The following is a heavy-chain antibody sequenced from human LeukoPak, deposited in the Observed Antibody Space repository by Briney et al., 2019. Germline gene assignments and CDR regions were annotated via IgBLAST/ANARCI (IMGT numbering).Heavy chain of an antibody. CDR1: GFTFSSHS. CDR2: ISSDSTII. Sequence: GGSLRLSCAASGFTFSSHSMNWVRQAPGKGLEWISYISSDSTIIHYADSVEGRFTISRDDAKSSLYLQMNSLRAEDTAIYYCAKVPRQHDNWFDPWGQGTLVTVSS. CDR3: AKVPRQHDNWFDP. V-gene: IGHV3-48*01. J-gene: IGHJ5*02. D-gene: IGHD3-9*01.